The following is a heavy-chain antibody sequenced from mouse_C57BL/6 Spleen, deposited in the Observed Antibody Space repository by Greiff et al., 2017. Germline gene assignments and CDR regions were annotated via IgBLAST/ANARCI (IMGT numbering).Heavy chain of an antibody. CDR2: ISSGSSTN. V-gene: IGHV5-17*01. CDR1: GFTFSDYG. D-gene: IGHD1-1*01. CDR3: TRQGITATRSYWYFGV. J-gene: IGHJ1*03. Sequence: EVKLVESGGGLVKPGGSLKLSCAASGFTFSDYGMHWVRQAPEEGLEWVAYISSGSSTNYYAETVKGRFTISRDNAKNTLFLQMTSLRSEDTAMFYCTRQGITATRSYWYFGVRGTGTTVTASS.